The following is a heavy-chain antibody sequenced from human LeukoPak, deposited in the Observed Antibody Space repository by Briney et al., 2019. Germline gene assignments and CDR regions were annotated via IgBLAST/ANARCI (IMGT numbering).Heavy chain of an antibody. J-gene: IGHJ4*02. Sequence: ASVKVSCKTSGYTYTGSYLHWVRQVPGQGLEWMGSTNPSTGGTKSAQQFEGRVTMTRDTSNTTGYLELRSLRLDDTATYYCARGGAFCSITTCHEFDHWGQGTLVIVSS. CDR3: ARGGAFCSITTCHEFDH. CDR1: GYTYTGSY. V-gene: IGHV1-2*02. D-gene: IGHD2-2*01. CDR2: TNPSTGGT.